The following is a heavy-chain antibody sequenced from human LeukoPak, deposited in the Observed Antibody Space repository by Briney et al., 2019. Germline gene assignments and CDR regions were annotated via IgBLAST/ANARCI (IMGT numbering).Heavy chain of an antibody. J-gene: IGHJ5*02. V-gene: IGHV3-11*01. D-gene: IGHD5-24*01. CDR3: ARDAYNYGWFDP. CDR2: IGSGGTLI. CDR1: GFTFSDYY. Sequence: GGSLRLSCGASGFTFSDYYMSWIRQAPGKGLEWVSYIGSGGTLIHYANSVKGRFTISRDNAKNSLYLQMNSLRAEDTAVYYCARDAYNYGWFDPWGQGTLVTVSS.